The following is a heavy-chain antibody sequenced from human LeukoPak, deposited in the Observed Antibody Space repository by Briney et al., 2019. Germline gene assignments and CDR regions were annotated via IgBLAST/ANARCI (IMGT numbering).Heavy chain of an antibody. CDR1: GYSISSGYY. V-gene: IGHV4-38-2*01. Sequence: SETLSLTCAVSGYSISSGYYWGWIRPPPGKGLEWIGSIYHSGSTYYNPSLKSRVTISVDTSKNQFSPKLSSVTAADTAVYYCARLMDDFWSGYFTTFDPWGQGTLVTVSS. J-gene: IGHJ5*02. CDR3: ARLMDDFWSGYFTTFDP. CDR2: IYHSGST. D-gene: IGHD3-3*01.